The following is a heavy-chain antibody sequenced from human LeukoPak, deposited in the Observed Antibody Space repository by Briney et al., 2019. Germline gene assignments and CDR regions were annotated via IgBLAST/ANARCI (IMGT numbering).Heavy chain of an antibody. CDR3: AKDNGRGQTRYYFDY. Sequence: GGSLRLSCAAAGFTFSSYAMSWVRQAPGKGLEWVSSISGSGGSTYYADSVMGRFTISRDNSKNTLYLQMNSLRAEDTAVYYCAKDNGRGQTRYYFDYWGQGTLVTVSS. D-gene: IGHD5-24*01. V-gene: IGHV3-23*01. J-gene: IGHJ4*02. CDR1: GFTFSSYA. CDR2: ISGSGGST.